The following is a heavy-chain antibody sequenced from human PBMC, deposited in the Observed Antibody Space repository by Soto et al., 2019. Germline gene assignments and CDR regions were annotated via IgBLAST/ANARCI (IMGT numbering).Heavy chain of an antibody. CDR2: IYYSGST. D-gene: IGHD3-3*01. CDR1: GGSISSSSYY. V-gene: IGHV4-39*01. Sequence: QLQLQESGPGLVKPSETLYLTCTVSGGSISSSSYYWGWTRQPPGKGLEWIGSIYYSGSTYYKPSLKSRVTISGDTSKNHFSLKRRSVTAADTAVYYCARTYYDFLSGYSTHFDYWGQGTLVPVSS. J-gene: IGHJ4*02. CDR3: ARTYYDFLSGYSTHFDY.